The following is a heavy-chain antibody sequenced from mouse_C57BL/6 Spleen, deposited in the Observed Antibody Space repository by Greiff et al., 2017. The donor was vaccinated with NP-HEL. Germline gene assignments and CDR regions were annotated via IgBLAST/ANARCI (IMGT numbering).Heavy chain of an antibody. CDR1: GFTFSDYG. D-gene: IGHD1-1*02. V-gene: IGHV5-17*01. J-gene: IGHJ2*01. Sequence: EVHLVESGGGLVKPGGSLKLSCAASGFTFSDYGMHWVRQAPEKGLEWVAYISSGSSTIYYADTVKGRFTISRDNAKNTLFLQMTSLRSEDTAMYYCARGYGHYFDYWGQGTTLTVSS. CDR2: ISSGSSTI. CDR3: ARGYGHYFDY.